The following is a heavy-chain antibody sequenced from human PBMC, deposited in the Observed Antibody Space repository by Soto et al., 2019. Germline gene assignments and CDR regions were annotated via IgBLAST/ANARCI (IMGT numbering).Heavy chain of an antibody. D-gene: IGHD1-1*01. J-gene: IGHJ4*02. CDR1: GFTFTSYG. CDR3: ARDAYKMDY. CDR2: IWYDGSKK. V-gene: IGHV3-33*01. Sequence: QVQLVESGGGVVQPGRSLRLSCAASGFTFTSYGMHWVRQAPGQGLEWVAVIWYDGSKKYYGDSVKGRFTISRDNSKNTLSLQMNSLRAEDTAVYYCARDAYKMDYWGQGTLVTVSS.